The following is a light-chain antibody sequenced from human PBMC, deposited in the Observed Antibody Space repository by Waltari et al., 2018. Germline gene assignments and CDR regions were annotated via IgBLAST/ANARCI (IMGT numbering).Light chain of an antibody. CDR2: TAS. CDR3: QQYHEWPWT. V-gene: IGKV3-15*01. J-gene: IGKJ1*01. CDR1: QSGDVN. Sequence: SSSPAALFVSPGDRVTLSCTANQSGDVNLAGHHQKSGQAPRHLFYTASSRATGVPPRFSARVSGTEFTLTISSFQSDDVAVYYCQQYHEWPWTFGQGTRV.